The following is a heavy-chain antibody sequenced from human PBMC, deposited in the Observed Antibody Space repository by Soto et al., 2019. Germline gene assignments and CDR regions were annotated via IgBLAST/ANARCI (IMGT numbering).Heavy chain of an antibody. D-gene: IGHD1-1*01. V-gene: IGHV4-4*02. J-gene: IGHJ4*02. CDR2: IYHGGSI. Sequence: QVHLQESGPGLVKPSGTLSLTCDVSGDSISSSLWWSWVRQTPGKGLEWIGEIYHGGSINYNPSLKTRVTISADRSKNQFSLTLTAVTAADTAVYYCATSQLGEYFDNWGQGTLVTVSS. CDR1: GDSISSSLW. CDR3: ATSQLGEYFDN.